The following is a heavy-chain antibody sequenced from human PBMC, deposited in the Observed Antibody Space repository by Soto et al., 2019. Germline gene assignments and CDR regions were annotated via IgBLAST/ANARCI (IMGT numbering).Heavy chain of an antibody. Sequence: XGSLTLSCAASGFTFSSYARSWVRQAPGKGLEWVSAISGSGGSTYYADSVKGRFTISRDNSKNTLYLQMNSLRAEDTAVYYCAKLLGTHYYDSSGVDYSGQGTLVTVSS. V-gene: IGHV3-23*01. CDR3: AKLLGTHYYDSSGVDY. CDR1: GFTFSSYA. CDR2: ISGSGGST. D-gene: IGHD3-22*01. J-gene: IGHJ4*02.